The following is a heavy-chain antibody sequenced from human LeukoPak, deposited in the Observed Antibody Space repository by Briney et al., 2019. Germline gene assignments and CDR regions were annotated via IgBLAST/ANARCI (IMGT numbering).Heavy chain of an antibody. V-gene: IGHV3-7*01. CDR3: ARIGGSGTYWDY. Sequence: GGFLRLSCAASGFTFSDYWMSWVRQAPGKGLEWVANIKYHGSDEHYVDSVRGRFTISRDNAKNSLFLQMNSLRAEDTAVYYCARIGGSGTYWDYWGQGTLVTVSS. CDR2: IKYHGSDE. J-gene: IGHJ4*02. CDR1: GFTFSDYW. D-gene: IGHD3-10*01.